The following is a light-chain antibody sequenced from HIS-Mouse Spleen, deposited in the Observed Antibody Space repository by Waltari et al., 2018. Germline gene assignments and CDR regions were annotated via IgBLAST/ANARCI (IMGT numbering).Light chain of an antibody. V-gene: IGLV1-44*01. CDR3: AAWDDSLNGWV. CDR2: SNN. Sequence: QSVLTQPPSASGTPGQRVTISCSGSSSNIGSNTVNWYQQLPGTAPKLLSYSNNQRPSEVPDRFSGSKSGTSASLAISGLQSEDEADYYCAAWDDSLNGWVFGGGTKLTVL. J-gene: IGLJ3*02. CDR1: SSNIGSNT.